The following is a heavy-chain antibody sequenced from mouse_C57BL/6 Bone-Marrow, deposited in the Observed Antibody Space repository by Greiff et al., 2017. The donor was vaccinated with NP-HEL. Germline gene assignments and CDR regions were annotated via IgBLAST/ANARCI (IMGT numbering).Heavy chain of an antibody. CDR2: INPSNGGT. CDR3: ARGGASYYYGSLY. CDR1: GYTFTSYW. V-gene: IGHV1-53*01. Sequence: VQLQQPGTELVKPGASVKLSCKASGYTFTSYWMHWVKQRPGQGLEWIGNINPSNGGTNYNEKFKSKATLTVDKSSRTAYMQLSSLTSEDSAVYYCARGGASYYYGSLYWGQGTTLTVSS. D-gene: IGHD1-1*01. J-gene: IGHJ2*01.